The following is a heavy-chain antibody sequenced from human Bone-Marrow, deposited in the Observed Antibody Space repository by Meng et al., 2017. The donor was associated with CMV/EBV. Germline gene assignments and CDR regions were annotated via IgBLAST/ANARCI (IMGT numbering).Heavy chain of an antibody. Sequence: GGSLRLSCAASGFTFSSYWMHWVRQAPGKGLVWVSRINSDGSSTSYADSVKGRFTISRDNAKNTLYLQMNSLRAEDTAVYYCARGADFGSYRIYYYYGMDVWDKGTTVTVSS. V-gene: IGHV3-74*01. D-gene: IGHD1-26*01. J-gene: IGHJ6*04. CDR2: INSDGSST. CDR3: ARGADFGSYRIYYYYGMDV. CDR1: GFTFSSYW.